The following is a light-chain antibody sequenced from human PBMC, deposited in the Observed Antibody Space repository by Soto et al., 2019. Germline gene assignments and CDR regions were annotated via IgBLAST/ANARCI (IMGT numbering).Light chain of an antibody. CDR3: QQYGNSPQIT. Sequence: EIVLTQSPATLSLSPGERATLSCRASQSVRSSLAWYQQQSGQAPRLLIYDASNRATGIPARFSGSGSGTDFTLTISSLEPNDFAVYFCQQYGNSPQITFGQGTRLEIK. V-gene: IGKV3-11*01. J-gene: IGKJ5*01. CDR1: QSVRSS. CDR2: DAS.